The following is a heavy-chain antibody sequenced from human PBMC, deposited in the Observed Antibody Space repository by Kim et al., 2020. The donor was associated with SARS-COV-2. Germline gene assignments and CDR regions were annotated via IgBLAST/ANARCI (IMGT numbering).Heavy chain of an antibody. D-gene: IGHD3-3*01. J-gene: IGHJ4*02. CDR1: GFTVSSNY. CDR2: IYSGGST. CDR3: AREYYDFWSGYPR. Sequence: GGSLRLSCAASGFTVSSNYMSWVRQAPGKGLEWVSVIYSGGSTYYADSVKGRFTISRDNSKNTLYLQMNSLRAEDTAVYYCAREYYDFWSGYPRWGQGTLVTVSS. V-gene: IGHV3-53*01.